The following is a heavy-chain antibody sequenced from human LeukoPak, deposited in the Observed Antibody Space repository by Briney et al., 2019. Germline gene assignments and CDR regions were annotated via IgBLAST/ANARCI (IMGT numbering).Heavy chain of an antibody. Sequence: GGSLTLSCSASGFTFNKYWMSWIRQLPGQGLEWVANVNQDGSQKYYVDSVKGRFTNSRDNARNLLYLQMNSQRDEDTAVYYCVRDVSSGWAFDYWGHGTLVTVSS. CDR2: VNQDGSQK. J-gene: IGHJ4*01. V-gene: IGHV3-7*01. D-gene: IGHD6-19*01. CDR1: GFTFNKYW. CDR3: VRDVSSGWAFDY.